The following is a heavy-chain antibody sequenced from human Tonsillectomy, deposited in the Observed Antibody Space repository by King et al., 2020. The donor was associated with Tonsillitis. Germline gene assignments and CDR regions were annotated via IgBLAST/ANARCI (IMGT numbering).Heavy chain of an antibody. J-gene: IGHJ3*02. CDR1: GGSISSYY. CDR3: ARDVGVVVPTGGAFDI. D-gene: IGHD3-22*01. CDR2: IYYSGST. V-gene: IGHV4-59*01. Sequence: QLQESGPGLVKPSETLSLTCTVSGGSISSYYWSWIRQPPGKGLEWIGYIYYSGSTNYNPSLKSRVTISLDTSKNQFSLKLSSVTAADTAVYYCARDVGVVVPTGGAFDIWGQGTMVTVSS.